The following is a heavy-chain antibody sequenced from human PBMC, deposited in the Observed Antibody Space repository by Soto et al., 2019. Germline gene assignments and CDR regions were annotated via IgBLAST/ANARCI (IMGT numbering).Heavy chain of an antibody. J-gene: IGHJ6*03. Sequence: QVQLVQSGAEVKKPGASVKVSCKASGYTFTSYDINWVRQATGQGLEWMGWMNPNSGNTGYAQKFQGRVTMTRNTSISTAYMELSSLRSEDTAVYYCARVHYDILTGPLGADMDVWGKGTKVTVSS. CDR2: MNPNSGNT. D-gene: IGHD3-9*01. V-gene: IGHV1-8*01. CDR3: ARVHYDILTGPLGADMDV. CDR1: GYTFTSYD.